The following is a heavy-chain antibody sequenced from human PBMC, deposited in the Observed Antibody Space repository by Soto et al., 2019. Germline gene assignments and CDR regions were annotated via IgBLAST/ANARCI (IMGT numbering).Heavy chain of an antibody. J-gene: IGHJ4*02. CDR2: IWYDGSNK. CDR3: ARVEAHYYVSSAPAY. D-gene: IGHD3-22*01. Sequence: QVQLVESGGGVVQPGRSLRLSCAASGFTFSSYGMHWVRQAPGKGLEWVAVIWYDGSNKYYADSVKGRFTISRDNSKNTLYLQMNSLRAEDTAVYYCARVEAHYYVSSAPAYWGQGTLVTVSS. CDR1: GFTFSSYG. V-gene: IGHV3-33*01.